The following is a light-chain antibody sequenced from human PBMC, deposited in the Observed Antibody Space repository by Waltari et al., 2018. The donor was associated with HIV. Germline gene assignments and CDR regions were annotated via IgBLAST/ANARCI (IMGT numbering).Light chain of an antibody. J-gene: IGLJ3*02. CDR2: LNSYGSQ. V-gene: IGLV4-69*01. CDR3: QTWDTGIRV. Sequence: QLVLTQSPSASASLGASVKFTCTLSSGHSNYDIAWHQQQPEKGPRYLMKLNSYGSQSKGDGIPDRFSGSSSGAERYLTISSLQSEDEADYYCQTWDTGIRVFGGGTKLTVL. CDR1: SGHSNYD.